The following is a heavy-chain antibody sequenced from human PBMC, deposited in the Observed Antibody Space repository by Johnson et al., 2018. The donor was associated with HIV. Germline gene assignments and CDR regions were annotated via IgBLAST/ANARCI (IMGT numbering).Heavy chain of an antibody. J-gene: IGHJ3*02. CDR3: AKGMLAERGAFDI. CDR1: GFTFDDYA. Sequence: EVQLVESGGGLVQPGGSLRLSCAASGFTFDDYAMHWVRQAPGKGLEWVSGISWNGGSIGYADSVKGRFTISRDNAKSSLNLQINSLRAEDTALYYCAKGMLAERGAFDIWGQGTMVTVSS. V-gene: IGHV3-9*01. CDR2: ISWNGGSI. D-gene: IGHD3-3*02.